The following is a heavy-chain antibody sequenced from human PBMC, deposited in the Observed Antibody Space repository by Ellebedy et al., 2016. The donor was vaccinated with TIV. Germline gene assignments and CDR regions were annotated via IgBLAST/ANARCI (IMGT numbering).Heavy chain of an antibody. V-gene: IGHV1-18*01. J-gene: IGHJ4*02. CDR3: AREIQGLPADY. CDR1: GYTFTSYG. D-gene: IGHD4-11*01. Sequence: ASVKVSXXASGYTFTSYGISWVRQAPGQGLERMGWISAYNGNTNYAQKLQGRVTMTTDTSTSTAYMELRSLRPDDTAVYYCAREIQGLPADYWGQGTLVTVSS. CDR2: ISAYNGNT.